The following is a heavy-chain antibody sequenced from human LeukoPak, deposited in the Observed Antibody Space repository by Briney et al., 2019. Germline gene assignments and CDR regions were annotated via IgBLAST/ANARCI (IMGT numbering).Heavy chain of an antibody. Sequence: ASVKVSCKGSGYTFTGYYMHWVRQAPGQGLEWMGWINPNSGGTNYAQKFQGRVTMTRDTSISTAYMELSRLRSDDTAVYYCARVEYSSSSSFDYWGQGTLVTVSS. J-gene: IGHJ4*02. V-gene: IGHV1-2*02. D-gene: IGHD6-6*01. CDR2: INPNSGGT. CDR1: GYTFTGYY. CDR3: ARVEYSSSSSFDY.